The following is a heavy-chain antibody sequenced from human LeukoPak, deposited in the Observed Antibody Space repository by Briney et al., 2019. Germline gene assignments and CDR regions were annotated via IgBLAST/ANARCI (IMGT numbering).Heavy chain of an antibody. J-gene: IGHJ4*02. CDR2: IRSKAYGGTT. Sequence: GGSLRLSCTASGFTFGDYAMSWVGRAAGTGVEGVGFIRSKAYGGTTEYAASVKGRFTISRDDSKGIAHLQMNSRKTEDTAVYYCTRGPAVFDFWGQGTVVSVSS. V-gene: IGHV3-49*04. CDR3: TRGPAVFDF. CDR1: GFTFGDYA.